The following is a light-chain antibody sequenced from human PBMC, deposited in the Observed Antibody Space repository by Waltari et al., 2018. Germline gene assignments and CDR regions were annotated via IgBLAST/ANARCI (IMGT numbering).Light chain of an antibody. V-gene: IGLV4-69*01. CDR3: QTWGTDFHT. Sequence: QVVLTQSPSASASLGASVKLTCTLSSGHSNNAIAWHQQQPEKGPRYLMRLNSDGTHNKGDGIPDRFAGPSSGAERYLTISSLQSEDEADYYCQTWGTDFHTFGGGTRLTVL. CDR1: SGHSNNA. J-gene: IGLJ2*01. CDR2: LNSDGTH.